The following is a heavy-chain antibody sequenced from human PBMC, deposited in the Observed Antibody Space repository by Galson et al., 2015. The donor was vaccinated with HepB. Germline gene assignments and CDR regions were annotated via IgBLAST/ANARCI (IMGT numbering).Heavy chain of an antibody. D-gene: IGHD5-18*01. V-gene: IGHV1-69*13. CDR3: AREGEVDTALGP. Sequence: SVKVSCKASGGTFSSYAISWVRQAPGQGLEWMGGIIPIFGTANCAQKFQGRVTITADESTSTAYMELSSLRSEDTAVYYCAREGEVDTALGPWGQGTLVTVSS. CDR2: IIPIFGTA. CDR1: GGTFSSYA. J-gene: IGHJ5*02.